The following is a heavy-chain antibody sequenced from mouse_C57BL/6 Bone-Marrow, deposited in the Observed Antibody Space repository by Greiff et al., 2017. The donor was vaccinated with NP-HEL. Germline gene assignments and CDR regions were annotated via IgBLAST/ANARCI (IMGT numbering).Heavy chain of an antibody. CDR2: INPSSGYT. J-gene: IGHJ3*01. CDR3: ARSGDGSHY. V-gene: IGHV1-7*01. Sequence: VQLQQSGAELAKPGASVKLSCKASGYTFTSYWMHWVKQRPGQGLEWIGYINPSSGYTKYNQKFKDKATVTADKSSSTAYMQLSSLTYEDSAVYYCARSGDGSHYWGQGALVTVSA. D-gene: IGHD1-1*01. CDR1: GYTFTSYW.